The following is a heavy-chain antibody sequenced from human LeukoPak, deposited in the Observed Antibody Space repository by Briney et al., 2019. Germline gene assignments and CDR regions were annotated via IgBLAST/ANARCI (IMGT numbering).Heavy chain of an antibody. CDR3: ARDGRGYSYGPYYYYYMDV. V-gene: IGHV1-2*02. CDR2: SSAYNGNK. CDR1: GYTFPGYY. J-gene: IGHJ6*03. Sequence: ASVKVSCKASGYTFPGYYMHWVRQAPGQGLEWMGWSSAYNGNKNYAQKFQGRVNMTRDTSISTAYMELSRLRSDDTAVYYCARDGRGYSYGPYYYYYMDVWGKGTTVTVSS. D-gene: IGHD5-18*01.